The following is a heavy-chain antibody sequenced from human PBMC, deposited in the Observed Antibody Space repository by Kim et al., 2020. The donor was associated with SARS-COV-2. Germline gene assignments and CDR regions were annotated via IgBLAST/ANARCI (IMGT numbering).Heavy chain of an antibody. J-gene: IGHJ5*02. Sequence: YADSVKDRFNISRDKSKNTLYLHMNSLRAEDTAVYYCARDHGYGSGTGSPWGQGTLVTVSS. D-gene: IGHD3-10*01. CDR3: ARDHGYGSGTGSP. V-gene: IGHV3-33*01.